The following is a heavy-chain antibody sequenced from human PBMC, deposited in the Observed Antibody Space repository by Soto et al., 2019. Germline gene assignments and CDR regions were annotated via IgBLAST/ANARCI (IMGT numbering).Heavy chain of an antibody. V-gene: IGHV1-69*13. D-gene: IGHD1-7*01. CDR2: IIPIFGTA. Sequence: SVKVSCKASGGTFSIYAIIWVRQAPGQGLEWMGGIIPIFGTANYAQKFQGRVTITADESTSTAYTELSSLRSEDTAVYYCARAKDNWNYGWGGKYYGRDVWGQGTTVTVSS. J-gene: IGHJ6*02. CDR3: ARAKDNWNYGWGGKYYGRDV. CDR1: GGTFSIYA.